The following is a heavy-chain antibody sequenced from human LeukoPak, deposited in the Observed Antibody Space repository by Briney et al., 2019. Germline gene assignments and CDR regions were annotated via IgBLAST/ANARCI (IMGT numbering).Heavy chain of an antibody. CDR1: GGSISSSSYY. D-gene: IGHD6-13*01. Sequence: AETLSLTCTVSGGSISSSSYYWVWIRQPPGKRLEWIGSIYYSGSTYYNPSLKSRVTISVDTSKNQFSLKLSSVTAGDTAVYYCARVRIASVIDYWGQGNLVTVSS. CDR2: IYYSGST. V-gene: IGHV4-39*07. J-gene: IGHJ4*02. CDR3: ARVRIASVIDY.